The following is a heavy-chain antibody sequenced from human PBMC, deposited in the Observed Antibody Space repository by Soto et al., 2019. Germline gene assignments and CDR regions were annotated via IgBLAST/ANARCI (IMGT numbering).Heavy chain of an antibody. J-gene: IGHJ6*02. CDR1: GGSISSSNW. Sequence: QVQLQESGPGLVKPSGTLSLTCAVSGGSISSSNWWSWVRQPPGKGLEWIGEIYHSGSTNYNPSLKSRVTISVDKSKNQFSLKLSSVTAADTAVYYCARDSITMVRGVSPPYYYYGMDVWGQGTTVTVSS. CDR3: ARDSITMVRGVSPPYYYYGMDV. D-gene: IGHD3-10*01. CDR2: IYHSGST. V-gene: IGHV4-4*02.